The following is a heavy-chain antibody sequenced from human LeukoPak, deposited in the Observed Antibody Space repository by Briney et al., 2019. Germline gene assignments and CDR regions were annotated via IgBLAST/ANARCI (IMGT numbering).Heavy chain of an antibody. V-gene: IGHV3-11*04. D-gene: IGHD2-2*01. Sequence: GALRLSCAASGFTFSDYYMSWIRQAPGKGLEWVSYISSSGSTIYYADSVKGRFTISRDNAKNSLFLQMNSLRAEDTAVYYCAGSTWAPAAIAYWGQGTLVTVSS. J-gene: IGHJ4*02. CDR3: AGSTWAPAAIAY. CDR1: GFTFSDYY. CDR2: ISSSGSTI.